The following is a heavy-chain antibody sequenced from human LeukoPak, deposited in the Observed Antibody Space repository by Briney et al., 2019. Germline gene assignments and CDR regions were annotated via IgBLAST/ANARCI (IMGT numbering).Heavy chain of an antibody. CDR3: ARGRGLSWFDP. CDR2: IYYSGST. J-gene: IGHJ5*02. CDR1: GGSISSGGYY. Sequence: SETLSLTCTVSGGSISSGGYYWSRIRQHPGKGLEWIGYIYYSGSTYYNPSLKSRVTISVDTSKNQFSLKLSSVTAADTAVYYCARGRGLSWFDPWGQGTLVTVSS. V-gene: IGHV4-31*03. D-gene: IGHD3-10*01.